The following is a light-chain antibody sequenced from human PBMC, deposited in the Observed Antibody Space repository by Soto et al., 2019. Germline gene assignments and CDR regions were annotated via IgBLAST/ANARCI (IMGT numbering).Light chain of an antibody. CDR3: QQRSNLRWS. V-gene: IGKV3-11*01. CDR1: QSVDNY. J-gene: IGKJ1*01. Sequence: IVFSQSPSTLSLSPGERATLSCRASQSVDNYLAWYQQKAGQAPRLLIYDASNRATGIPARFSGSGSGTDFSLTISSLEPEDFAVYYCQQRSNLRWSFGQGTKVDIK. CDR2: DAS.